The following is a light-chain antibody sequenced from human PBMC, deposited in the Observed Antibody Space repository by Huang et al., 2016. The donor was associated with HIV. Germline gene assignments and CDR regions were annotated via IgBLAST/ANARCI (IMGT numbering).Light chain of an antibody. CDR3: QQRSSWPRVT. CDR2: DAS. V-gene: IGKV3-11*01. Sequence: EIVLTQSPATLSLSPGERATLSCRASQSVSRFLAWYQQKAGQAPRLLIYDASNRAIDIPARFSGNGSGTEFTLTISSLEPEDFAGYYCQQRSSWPRVTFGGGTKVELK. J-gene: IGKJ4*01. CDR1: QSVSRF.